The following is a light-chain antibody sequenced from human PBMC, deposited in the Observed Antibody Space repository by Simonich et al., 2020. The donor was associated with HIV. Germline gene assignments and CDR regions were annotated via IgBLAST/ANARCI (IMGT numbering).Light chain of an antibody. CDR2: WAS. CDR1: QSVLYSSNNKNY. V-gene: IGKV4-1*01. Sequence: DIVMTQSPDCLSVSLGERATINCKSSQSVLYSSNNKNYLAWYQQKPGQPPKLLIYWASTRESGVPDRFSGSGSGTDFTLIISILQAEDVALYYCQHYYTTPLTFGGGTKVEIK. CDR3: QHYYTTPLT. J-gene: IGKJ4*01.